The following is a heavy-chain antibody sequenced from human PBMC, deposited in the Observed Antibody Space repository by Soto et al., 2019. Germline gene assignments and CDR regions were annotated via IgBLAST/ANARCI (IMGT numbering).Heavy chain of an antibody. CDR3: AKYSSSGYYGMDV. V-gene: IGHV3-23*01. Sequence: EVQLLESGGGLVQPGGSLRLSCAASGFTFSSYAMGWVRQAPGKGLEWFSAISGSGGSTYYADSVKGRFTISRHNSKNTLYLRMNSLRAEDTAVYYCAKYSSSGYYGMDVWGQGTTVTVSS. CDR2: ISGSGGST. J-gene: IGHJ6*02. CDR1: GFTFSSYA. D-gene: IGHD6-6*01.